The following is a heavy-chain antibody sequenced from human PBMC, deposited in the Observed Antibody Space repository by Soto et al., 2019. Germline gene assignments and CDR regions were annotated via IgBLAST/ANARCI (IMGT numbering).Heavy chain of an antibody. Sequence: PGGSLRLSCAAPGFTFGNYAMNWVRQAPGKGLEWISSISDPGTSTYYANSVKGRFSMSRDNSKNTLFLQMNRLRADDTAVYFCAKSLVTPSDAFDLWGRGTLVTVSS. D-gene: IGHD2-21*02. V-gene: IGHV3-23*01. CDR3: AKSLVTPSDAFDL. CDR1: GFTFGNYA. CDR2: ISDPGTST. J-gene: IGHJ3*01.